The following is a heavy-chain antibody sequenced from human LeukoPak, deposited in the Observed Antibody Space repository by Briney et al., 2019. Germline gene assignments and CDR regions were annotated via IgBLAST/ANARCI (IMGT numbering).Heavy chain of an antibody. CDR3: ARGYKYYDSGSYGDY. V-gene: IGHV1-2*03. J-gene: IGHJ4*02. CDR2: VNPNSGGT. D-gene: IGHD3-10*01. Sequence: LGASVKVSCKASGYTFTSYYMHWVRQAPGQGLEWMGWVNPNSGGTKYAQKFQGRVTMTRDTSISTGYMELSSLRSDDTAVYYCARGYKYYDSGSYGDYWGQGTLVTVSS. CDR1: GYTFTSYY.